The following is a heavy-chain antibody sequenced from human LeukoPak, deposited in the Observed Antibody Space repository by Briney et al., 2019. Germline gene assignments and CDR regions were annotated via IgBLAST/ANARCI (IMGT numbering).Heavy chain of an antibody. CDR2: ISAYNGNT. CDR1: GYTFTSYG. CDR3: TRGGYGDDAFDI. D-gene: IGHD5-18*01. Sequence: ASVKVSCKAPGYTFTSYGISWVRQAPGQGLEWMGWISAYNGNTDYAQSLQGRVTMTTDTSTSTAYMALRSLRSDDTAVYYCTRGGYGDDAFDIWGQGTMVTVSS. J-gene: IGHJ3*02. V-gene: IGHV1-18*01.